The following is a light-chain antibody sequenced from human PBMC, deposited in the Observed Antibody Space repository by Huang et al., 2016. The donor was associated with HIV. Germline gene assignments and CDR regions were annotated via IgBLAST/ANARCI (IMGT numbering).Light chain of an antibody. J-gene: IGKJ2*01. V-gene: IGKV2-28*01. CDR1: QSLLHSNGYTS. CDR3: MQALQTAYT. Sequence: DIVLTQSPLSLPVTPGEPASISCNSSQSLLHSNGYTSLDWFQQKSGQSPQLLIYLGSNRASGVPDRFSGSGSGTDFTLRISRVEAEDVGVYFCMQALQTAYTFGQGTKLEIK. CDR2: LGS.